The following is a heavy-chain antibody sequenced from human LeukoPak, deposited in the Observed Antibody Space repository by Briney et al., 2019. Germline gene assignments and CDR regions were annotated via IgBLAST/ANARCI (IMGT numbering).Heavy chain of an antibody. V-gene: IGHV3-20*01. CDR1: GFTFDDHG. J-gene: IGHJ3*02. CDR2: INWNGGST. CDR3: ARAVYYDFWSGSPDDAFDI. D-gene: IGHD3-3*01. Sequence: GGSLRLSCAVSGFTFDDHGMSWVRQAPGKGLEWVSGINWNGGSTGYADSVKGRFTISRDNTKNSLYLQMNSLRAEDTALYHCARAVYYDFWSGSPDDAFDIWGQGTMVTVSS.